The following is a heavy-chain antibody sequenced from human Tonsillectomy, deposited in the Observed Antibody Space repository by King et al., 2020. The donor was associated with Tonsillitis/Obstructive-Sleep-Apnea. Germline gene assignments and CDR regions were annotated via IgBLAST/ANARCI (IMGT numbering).Heavy chain of an antibody. CDR2: IVVGRGNT. CDR1: GFTFTSST. V-gene: IGHV1-58*02. J-gene: IGHJ3*02. D-gene: IGHD6-19*01. Sequence: QLVQSGPEVKKPGTSVKVSCKASGFTFTSSTMQWVRQARGQRLEWIGWIVVGRGNTNYAQKFQERDTITSDMSTSTAYMELSSLRSEDTAVYYCAGASEAVAVEVAFDIWGQGTMVTVSS. CDR3: AGASEAVAVEVAFDI.